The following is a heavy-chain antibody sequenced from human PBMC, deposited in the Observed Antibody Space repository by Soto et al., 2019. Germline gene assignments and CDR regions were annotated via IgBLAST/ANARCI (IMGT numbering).Heavy chain of an antibody. J-gene: IGHJ6*02. CDR3: ARDLGSGSYYYYYGMDV. CDR1: GYTFTSYG. CDR2: ISAYNGNT. Sequence: ASVKVSCKASGYTFTSYGISWGRQAPGQGLEWMGWISAYNGNTNYAQKLQGRVNMTTDTSTSTAYMELRSLRSDDTAVYYCARDLGSGSYYYYYGMDVWGQGTTVTVSS. V-gene: IGHV1-18*01. D-gene: IGHD1-26*01.